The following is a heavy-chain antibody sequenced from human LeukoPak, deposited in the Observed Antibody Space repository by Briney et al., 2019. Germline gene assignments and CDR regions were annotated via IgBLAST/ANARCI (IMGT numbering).Heavy chain of an antibody. D-gene: IGHD3-22*01. CDR1: GFTFSSYS. J-gene: IGHJ4*02. Sequence: GGSLRLSCAASGFTFSSYSMNWVRQAPGKGLEWVPSISSSSSYIYYADSVKGRFTISRDNAKNSLYLQMNSLRAEDTAVYYCARADYDSSGYYYEGYFDYWGQGTLVTVSS. V-gene: IGHV3-21*01. CDR2: ISSSSSYI. CDR3: ARADYDSSGYYYEGYFDY.